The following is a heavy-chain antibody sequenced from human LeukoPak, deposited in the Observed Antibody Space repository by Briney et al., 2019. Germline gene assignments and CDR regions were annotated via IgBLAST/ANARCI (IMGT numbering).Heavy chain of an antibody. J-gene: IGHJ6*02. CDR3: ARVGYSGSYFRYYYYGMDV. Sequence: ASVKVSCKASGYTFTSYDINWVRQATGQGLEWMGWMNPNSGNTGYAQKFQSRVTMTRNTSISTAYMELSSLRSEDTAVYYCARVGYSGSYFRYYYYGMDVWGQGTTVTVSS. CDR1: GYTFTSYD. V-gene: IGHV1-8*01. D-gene: IGHD1-26*01. CDR2: MNPNSGNT.